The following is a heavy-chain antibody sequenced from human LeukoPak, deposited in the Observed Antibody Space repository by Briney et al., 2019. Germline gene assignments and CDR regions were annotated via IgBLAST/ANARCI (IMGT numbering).Heavy chain of an antibody. V-gene: IGHV1-18*01. D-gene: IGHD6-6*01. J-gene: IGHJ6*02. CDR1: GYTFASYG. Sequence: ASVKVSCKASGYTFASYGISWVRQAPGQGLEWMGWISAYNGNTNYAQKLQGRVTMTTDTSTSTAYMELRSLRSDDTAVYYCARGFMAARDYYYYGMDVWGQGTTVTVSS. CDR2: ISAYNGNT. CDR3: ARGFMAARDYYYYGMDV.